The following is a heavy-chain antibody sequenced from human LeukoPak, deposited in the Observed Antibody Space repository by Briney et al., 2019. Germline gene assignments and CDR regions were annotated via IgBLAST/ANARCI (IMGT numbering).Heavy chain of an antibody. CDR3: ANLGLRTLVLT. CDR1: EFTFSAYS. V-gene: IGHV3-30-3*01. D-gene: IGHD7-27*01. Sequence: PGGSLRLSCAVSEFTFSAYSMHWVRQAPGKGLEWVAVISPDGSAKYYADSVKGRFTISRDNSRNTMYLQMSSLRVEDTAVYYCANLGLRTLVLTWGQGTLVTVSS. CDR2: ISPDGSAK. J-gene: IGHJ5*02.